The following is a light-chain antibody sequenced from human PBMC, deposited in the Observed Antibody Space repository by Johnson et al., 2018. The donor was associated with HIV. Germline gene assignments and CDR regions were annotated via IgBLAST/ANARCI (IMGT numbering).Light chain of an antibody. CDR2: DRN. Sequence: QSVLTQPPSVSAAPGQKVTISCSGSSSNIGNNYVSWYQQLPGTAPKLLIYDRNKRPSGIPDRFSGSKSGTSATLGITGLQTGDEADYYCGTWDSSLSVDVFGTGTKVTVL. CDR3: GTWDSSLSVDV. J-gene: IGLJ1*01. CDR1: SSNIGNNY. V-gene: IGLV1-51*01.